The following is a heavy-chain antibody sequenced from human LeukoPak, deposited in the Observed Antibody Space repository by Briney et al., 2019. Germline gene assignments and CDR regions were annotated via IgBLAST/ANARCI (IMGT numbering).Heavy chain of an antibody. Sequence: AASVKVSCKASGGTFSSYAISWVRQAPGQGLEWMGRIIPILGIANYAQKFQGRVTITADKSTSTAYMELSSLRSEDTAVYYCARSRYCSGGSCYSGDVFDTWGQGTMVTVSS. D-gene: IGHD2-15*01. CDR2: IIPILGIA. CDR1: GGTFSSYA. V-gene: IGHV1-69*04. CDR3: ARSRYCSGGSCYSGDVFDT. J-gene: IGHJ3*02.